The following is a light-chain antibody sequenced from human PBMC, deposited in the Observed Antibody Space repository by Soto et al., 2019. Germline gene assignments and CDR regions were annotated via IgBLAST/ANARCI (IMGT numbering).Light chain of an antibody. CDR1: SSDVGDYNF. CDR2: DVS. CDR3: SSYTSTTVL. J-gene: IGLJ3*02. V-gene: IGLV2-14*01. Sequence: QPVLTQPASVSGSPGQSITISCTGTSSDVGDYNFVSWYQQHPGKAPKLMIYDVSHRPSGISNRFSGSKSGNTASLTISGLQAEDEAAYYCSSYTSTTVLFGGGTKLTVL.